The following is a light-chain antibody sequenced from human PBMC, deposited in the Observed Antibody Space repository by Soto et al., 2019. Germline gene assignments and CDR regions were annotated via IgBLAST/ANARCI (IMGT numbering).Light chain of an antibody. CDR1: SSDVGGYNY. V-gene: IGLV2-8*01. J-gene: IGLJ1*01. CDR2: EVS. Sequence: VLTQPPSASGSPGQSVTISCTGTSSDVGGYNYVSWYQQHPGKAPKLMIYEVSKRPSGVPDRFSGSKSGNTASLTVSGLQAEDEADYYCSSYAGSNNFNVFGTGTQLTVL. CDR3: SSYAGSNNFNV.